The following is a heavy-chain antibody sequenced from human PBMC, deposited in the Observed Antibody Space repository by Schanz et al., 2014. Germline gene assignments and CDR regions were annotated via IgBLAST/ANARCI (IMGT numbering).Heavy chain of an antibody. CDR1: GFTFISYD. V-gene: IGHV3-33*03. J-gene: IGHJ6*03. D-gene: IGHD2-21*02. Sequence: QAQLAESGGGVIQPGRSLRLSCVASGFTFISYDIHWVRQAPGKGLEWVAVMWNDGIKTHYADSVKGRFTISRDNAKNSLYLQMNSLRAEDTAVYYCARPSDSSWYMDVWGKGTTVTVSS. CDR3: ARPSDSSWYMDV. CDR2: MWNDGIKT.